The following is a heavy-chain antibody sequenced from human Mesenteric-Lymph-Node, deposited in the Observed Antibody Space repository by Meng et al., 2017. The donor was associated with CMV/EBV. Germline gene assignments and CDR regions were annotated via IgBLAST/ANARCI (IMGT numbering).Heavy chain of an antibody. CDR2: INHSGST. D-gene: IGHD4-23*01. Sequence: QGQSQQWGAGLLKPSEPLSLTCAVYGGSFSGYYWSWIRQPPGKGLEWIGEINHSGSTNYNPSLKSRVTISVDTSKNQFSLKLSSVTAADTAVYYCARHQRWLKSEGGFNYWGQGTLVTVSS. J-gene: IGHJ4*02. CDR3: ARHQRWLKSEGGFNY. V-gene: IGHV4-34*01. CDR1: GGSFSGYY.